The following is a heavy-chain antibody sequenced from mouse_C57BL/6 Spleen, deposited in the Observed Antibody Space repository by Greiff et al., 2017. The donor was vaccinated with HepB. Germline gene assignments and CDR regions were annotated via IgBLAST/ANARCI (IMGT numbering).Heavy chain of an antibody. D-gene: IGHD3-3*01. CDR3: ARERASYFDY. Sequence: EVQLQESGGGLVKPGGSLKLSCAASGFTFSSYAMSWVRQTPEKRLEWVATISDGGSYTYYPDNVKGRFTISRDNAKNNLYLQMSHLKSEDTAMYYCARERASYFDYWGQGTTLTVSS. CDR1: GFTFSSYA. J-gene: IGHJ2*01. CDR2: ISDGGSYT. V-gene: IGHV5-4*01.